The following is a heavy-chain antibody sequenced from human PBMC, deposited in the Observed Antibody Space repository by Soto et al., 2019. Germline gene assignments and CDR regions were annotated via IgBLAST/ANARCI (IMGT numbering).Heavy chain of an antibody. J-gene: IGHJ4*02. CDR3: ARFQAASGDNDLTFDY. CDR2: IDPSDSYT. V-gene: IGHV5-10-1*01. D-gene: IGHD6-13*01. Sequence: GESLKISCKGSGYSFTSYWIGWVRQMPGKGLEWMGRIDPSDSYTNYSPSFQGHVTISADKSISTAYLQWSSLKASDTAMYYCARFQAASGDNDLTFDYWGQGTLVTVSS. CDR1: GYSFTSYW.